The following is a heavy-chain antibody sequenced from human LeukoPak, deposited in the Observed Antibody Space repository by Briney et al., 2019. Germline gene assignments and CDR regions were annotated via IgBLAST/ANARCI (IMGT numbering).Heavy chain of an antibody. J-gene: IGHJ3*01. D-gene: IGHD2-21*01. Sequence: GGSLRLSCGASGFIFSNYAMTWVRQAPGKGLEWVSSIEGGSGGAFYADSARGRFTVPRDDSKSTLYLQMSSLRGEDTAVYYCAKDSVSHNGIYDPFDLWGQGTLVTVSS. CDR2: IEGGSGGA. V-gene: IGHV3-23*01. CDR1: GFIFSNYA. CDR3: AKDSVSHNGIYDPFDL.